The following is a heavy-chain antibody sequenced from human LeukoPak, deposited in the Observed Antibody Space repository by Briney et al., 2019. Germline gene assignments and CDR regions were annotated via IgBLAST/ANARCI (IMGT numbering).Heavy chain of an antibody. CDR1: GFSRSTNGVG. V-gene: IGHV2-5*02. Sequence: SGPTLVKPTQTLTLPCTFSGFSRSTNGVGVGWIGQPPGKALEWLALIYWDEDKRQRPSLKSRLTITKHDSKNQVVFTMTNMDPVDTATYYCAHLNRPTRYCSGGSCYLFDYWGQGTLVTVSS. CDR3: AHLNRPTRYCSGGSCYLFDY. J-gene: IGHJ4*02. CDR2: IYWDEDK. D-gene: IGHD2-15*01.